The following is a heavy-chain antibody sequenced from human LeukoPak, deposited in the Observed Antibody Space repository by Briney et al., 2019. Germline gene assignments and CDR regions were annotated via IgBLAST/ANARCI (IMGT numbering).Heavy chain of an antibody. J-gene: IGHJ3*02. V-gene: IGHV4-59*08. CDR3: VRLCSGGSCNDDVFDI. Sequence: SETLSLTCTVSGGSISSYYWSWIRQPPGKGLEWIGYIYYSGSTNYNPSLKSRVTISVDTSKNQFSLKLSSVTAADTAVYYCVRLCSGGSCNDDVFDIWGQGTMVTVSS. D-gene: IGHD2-15*01. CDR2: IYYSGST. CDR1: GGSISSYY.